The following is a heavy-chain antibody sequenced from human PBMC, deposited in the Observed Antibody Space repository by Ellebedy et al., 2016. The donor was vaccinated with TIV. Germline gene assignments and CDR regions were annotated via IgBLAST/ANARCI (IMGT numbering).Heavy chain of an antibody. CDR3: AHTDGDYVFWYFDL. CDR1: GFSLSTSGVS. D-gene: IGHD4-17*01. J-gene: IGHJ2*01. CDR2: IYWDDDK. V-gene: IGHV2-5*02. Sequence: SGPTLVKPTQTLTLTCTFSGFSLSTSGVSVGWIRQPPGKALEWLALIYWDDDKRYSPSLKSRLTITKDTSKNQVVLTMTNMDPVDTATYYCAHTDGDYVFWYFDLWGRGTLVTVSS.